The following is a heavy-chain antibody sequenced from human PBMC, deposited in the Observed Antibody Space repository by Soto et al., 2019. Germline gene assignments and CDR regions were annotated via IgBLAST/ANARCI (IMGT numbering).Heavy chain of an antibody. V-gene: IGHV3-7*01. J-gene: IGHJ4*02. CDR1: GFTFSNYW. D-gene: IGHD1-26*01. CDR3: ARDGI. Sequence: EVQLVASGGGLVQPGGSLRLSCAASGFTFSNYWMSWVRQAPGKGLEWVANIKQDGSEKYYVDSVKGRFTISRDNAKSSLYLQLNSRRAEDTAVYYCARDGIWGQGTLVTVSS. CDR2: IKQDGSEK.